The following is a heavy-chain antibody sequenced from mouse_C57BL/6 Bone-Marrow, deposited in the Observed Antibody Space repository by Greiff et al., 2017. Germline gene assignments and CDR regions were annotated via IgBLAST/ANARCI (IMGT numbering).Heavy chain of an antibody. CDR1: GYTFTSYW. J-gene: IGHJ2*01. CDR2: IHPNSGST. Sequence: QVQLKQSGAELVKPGASVKLSCKASGYTFTSYWMHWVKQRPGQGLEWIGMIHPNSGSTNYNEKFKSKATLTVDKSSSTAYMQLSSLTSEDSAVYYCARSGYYGSSDYWGQGTTLTVSS. CDR3: ARSGYYGSSDY. D-gene: IGHD1-1*01. V-gene: IGHV1-64*01.